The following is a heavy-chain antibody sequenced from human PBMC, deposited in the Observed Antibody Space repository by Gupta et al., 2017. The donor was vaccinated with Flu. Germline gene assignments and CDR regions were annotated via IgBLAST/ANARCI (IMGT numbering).Heavy chain of an antibody. CDR1: GFTFNTHA. CDR3: AKHSGLSSRSHYNWFDP. J-gene: IGHJ5*02. CDR2: VGGSGGTT. D-gene: IGHD6-25*01. V-gene: IGHV3-23*01. Sequence: EEQLLEYGGGLVQPGGSLRLSCAASGFTFNTHAMTWVRQPPGRGLEWVSSVGGSGGTTYYADSVKGRFTISRDNSKNTLYLQMNSLGAEDTAIYYCAKHSGLSSRSHYNWFDPWGQGTLVTVSS.